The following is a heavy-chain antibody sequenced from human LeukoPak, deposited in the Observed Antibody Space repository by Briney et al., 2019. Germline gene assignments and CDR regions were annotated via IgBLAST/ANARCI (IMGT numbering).Heavy chain of an antibody. J-gene: IGHJ6*03. CDR1: GFTFGSFA. CDR3: ARDGSWGDYQVYFYTDV. Sequence: GGSLRLSCEASGFTFGSFAMSWVRQAPGKGLEWLSGISASGHYIYNADSVKGRFTISRDNSKNTLYIEMNSLRAEDTAVYYFARDGSWGDYQVYFYTDVWGKGTTVTVSS. D-gene: IGHD2-2*01. CDR2: ISASGHYI. V-gene: IGHV3-23*01.